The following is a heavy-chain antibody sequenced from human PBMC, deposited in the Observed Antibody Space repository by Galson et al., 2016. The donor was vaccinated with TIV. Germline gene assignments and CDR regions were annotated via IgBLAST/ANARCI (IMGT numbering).Heavy chain of an antibody. CDR3: ATDRNTAMDTYYYYYGVDG. V-gene: IGHV1-69*13. CDR2: IIPLFGSA. CDR1: GGSFSSYV. J-gene: IGHJ6*02. Sequence: SVKVSCKASGGSFSSYVFNWVRQAPGQGLEWMGNIIPLFGSANYAQKFQGRVTITADESTSTACMELSRLRSEDTAIYYCATDRNTAMDTYYYYYGVDGWGQGTTVTVSS. D-gene: IGHD5-18*01.